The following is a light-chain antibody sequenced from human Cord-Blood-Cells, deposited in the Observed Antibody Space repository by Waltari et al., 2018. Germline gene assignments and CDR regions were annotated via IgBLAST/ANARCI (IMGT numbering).Light chain of an antibody. J-gene: IGKJ2*01. CDR3: QQYDNLPPLMYT. V-gene: IGKV1-33*01. CDR2: DAS. Sequence: DIQMTQSPSSLSASVGDRVTITCQARKDISNYLNWYQQKPGKAPKLLIYDASNLETGVPSRFSGSGSGTDFTFTISSLQPEDIATYYCQQYDNLPPLMYTFGQGTKLEIK. CDR1: KDISNY.